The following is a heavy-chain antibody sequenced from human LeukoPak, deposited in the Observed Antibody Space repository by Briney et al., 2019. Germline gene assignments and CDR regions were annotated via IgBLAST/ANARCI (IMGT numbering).Heavy chain of an antibody. CDR2: INPNSGGT. Sequence: GASVKVSCKASGYTFTGYYMHWVRQAPGQGLEWMGWINPNSGGTNYAQKFQGRVTMTRDTSISTAYMELSRLRSDDTAVYYCARDRSRAIFGVVIMYYFDYWGQGTLVTVSS. CDR3: ARDRSRAIFGVVIMYYFDY. V-gene: IGHV1-2*02. J-gene: IGHJ4*02. CDR1: GYTFTGYY. D-gene: IGHD3-3*01.